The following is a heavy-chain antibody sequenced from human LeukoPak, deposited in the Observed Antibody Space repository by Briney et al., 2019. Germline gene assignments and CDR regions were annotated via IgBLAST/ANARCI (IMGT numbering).Heavy chain of an antibody. Sequence: SETLSLTCTASGGSVSSASYYWTWTRKPQGKGLEWIGYIYSSGGTNYTPSLKSRVTISVDTPKNQFSLKLSSVTAADTAVYYCARAPSYYYDSSGYYYRNYFDYWGQGTLVTVSS. J-gene: IGHJ4*02. V-gene: IGHV4-61*01. CDR1: GGSVSSASYY. CDR2: IYSSGGT. D-gene: IGHD3-22*01. CDR3: ARAPSYYYDSSGYYYRNYFDY.